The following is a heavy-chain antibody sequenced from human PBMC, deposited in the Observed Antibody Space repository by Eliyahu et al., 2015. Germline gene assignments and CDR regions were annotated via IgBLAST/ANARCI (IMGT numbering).Heavy chain of an antibody. CDR2: IPYDGSNK. Sequence: QVQLVESGGGVVQPGRSLRLSCAASGFPFSXYGMHWVRQAPGKGLEWVAVIPYDGSNKYYVDSVKGRFTISRDNSKNTLYLQMNSLRVEDTAVYYCAKDTRGMGRRITYYFDYWGQGTLVTVSS. V-gene: IGHV3-30*18. CDR1: GFPFSXYG. J-gene: IGHJ4*02. CDR3: AKDTRGMGRRITYYFDY. D-gene: IGHD3-10*01.